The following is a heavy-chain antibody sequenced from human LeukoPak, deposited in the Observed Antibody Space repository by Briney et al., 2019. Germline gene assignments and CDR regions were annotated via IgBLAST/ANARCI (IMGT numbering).Heavy chain of an antibody. CDR1: GFTFSSYA. Sequence: GGSLRLSCAASGFTFSSYAMSCVRQAPGKGLEWVSAISGSGGSTYYADSVKGRFTISRDNSKNTLYLQMNSLRAEDTAVYYCAKDSTMVRTGGDYWGQGTQVTVSS. CDR2: ISGSGGST. D-gene: IGHD3-10*01. V-gene: IGHV3-23*01. J-gene: IGHJ4*02. CDR3: AKDSTMVRTGGDY.